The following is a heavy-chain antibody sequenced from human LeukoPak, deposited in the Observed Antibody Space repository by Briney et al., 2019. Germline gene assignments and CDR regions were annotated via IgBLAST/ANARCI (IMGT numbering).Heavy chain of an antibody. Sequence: GGSLRLSCSASGFTFSSYAMHWVRQAPGKGLKYVSAISSNGGSTYYADSVKGRFTISRDNSKNTLYLQMSSLRAEDTAVYYCVKGGHDYGGNPGPFDYWGQGTLVTVSS. V-gene: IGHV3-64D*06. CDR3: VKGGHDYGGNPGPFDY. CDR2: ISSNGGST. J-gene: IGHJ4*02. CDR1: GFTFSSYA. D-gene: IGHD4-23*01.